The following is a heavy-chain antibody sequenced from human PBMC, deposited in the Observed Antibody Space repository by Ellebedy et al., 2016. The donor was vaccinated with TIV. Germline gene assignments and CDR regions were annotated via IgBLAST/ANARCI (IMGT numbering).Heavy chain of an antibody. J-gene: IGHJ4*02. CDR2: ISAYNGNT. V-gene: IGHV1-18*01. Sequence: AASVKVSCKASGYTFTSYGISWVRQAPGQGLEWMGWISAYNGNTNYVQKLQGRVTMTTDTSTSTAYMELRSLRDEDTAVYYCARGPRFGESSFDYWGQGTLVTVSS. CDR1: GYTFTSYG. D-gene: IGHD3-10*01. CDR3: ARGPRFGESSFDY.